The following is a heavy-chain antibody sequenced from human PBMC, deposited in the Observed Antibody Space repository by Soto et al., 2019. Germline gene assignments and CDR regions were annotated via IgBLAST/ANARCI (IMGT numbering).Heavy chain of an antibody. Sequence: ASVKVSCKASGYTFTSYAMHWVRQAPGQRLEWMGWINAGNGNTKYSQKFQGRVTITRDTSASTAYMELSSLRSEDTAVYYCATACSSTSCRSSSYYYYYGMDVWGQGTTVTVSS. J-gene: IGHJ6*02. V-gene: IGHV1-3*01. CDR2: INAGNGNT. CDR3: ATACSSTSCRSSSYYYYYGMDV. CDR1: GYTFTSYA. D-gene: IGHD2-2*01.